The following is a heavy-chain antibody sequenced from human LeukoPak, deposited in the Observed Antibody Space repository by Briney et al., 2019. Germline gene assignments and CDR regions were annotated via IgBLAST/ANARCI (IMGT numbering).Heavy chain of an antibody. J-gene: IGHJ6*02. V-gene: IGHV4-61*01. CDR2: IYHSGST. CDR3: ARGGSSSWAPYYYHGMDV. CDR1: GDSVSSGSYY. D-gene: IGHD6-13*01. Sequence: NPSETLSLTCIVSGDSVSSGSYYWSWIRQPPGKGLEWIGYIYHSGSTKYNPSPKSRVTISVDTSKNRFSLNLSSVTAADTAVYYCARGGSSSWAPYYYHGMDVWGQGTTVTVSS.